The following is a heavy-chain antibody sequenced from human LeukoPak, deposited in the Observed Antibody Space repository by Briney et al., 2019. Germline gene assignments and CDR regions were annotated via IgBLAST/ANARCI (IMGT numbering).Heavy chain of an antibody. J-gene: IGHJ4*02. V-gene: IGHV3-30*03. CDR2: ISYDGSNK. CDR1: GFTFSSYG. D-gene: IGHD2-15*01. Sequence: GGSLRLSCAASGFTFSSYGMHWVRQAPGKGLEWVAVISYDGSNKYYADSVKGRFTISRDNSKNTLYLQMNSLRAEDTAVYYCATDPGGGSWYGYYFDYWGQGTLVTVSS. CDR3: ATDPGGGSWYGYYFDY.